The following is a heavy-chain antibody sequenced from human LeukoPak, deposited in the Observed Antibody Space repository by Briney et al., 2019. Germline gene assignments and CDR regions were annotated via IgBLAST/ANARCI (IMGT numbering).Heavy chain of an antibody. V-gene: IGHV4-59*08. CDR3: ARHDGLAAVTKFDY. J-gene: IGHJ4*02. CDR2: IYYSGST. Sequence: PSETLSLTCAVYGGSFSSYFWSWIRQPPGKGLEWIGYIYYSGSTNYNPSLKSRVTISVDTSKNQFSLKLSSVTAADTAVYYCARHDGLAAVTKFDYWGQGTLVTVSS. CDR1: GGSFSSYF. D-gene: IGHD6-13*01.